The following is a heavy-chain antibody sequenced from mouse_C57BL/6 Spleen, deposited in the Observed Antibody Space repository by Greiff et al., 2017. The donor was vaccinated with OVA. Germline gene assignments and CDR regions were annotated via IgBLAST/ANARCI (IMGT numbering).Heavy chain of an antibody. CDR2: IYPGSGNT. Sequence: VQLVESGPELVKPGASVKISCKASGYTFPAYYINWVKQRPGQGLEWIGWIYPGSGNTKYNEKFKGKATLTVDTSSSTAYMQLSSLTSEDSAVYFCAEANWDLNFDYWGQGTTLTVSS. CDR1: GYTFPAYY. D-gene: IGHD4-1*01. V-gene: IGHV1-84*01. CDR3: AEANWDLNFDY. J-gene: IGHJ2*01.